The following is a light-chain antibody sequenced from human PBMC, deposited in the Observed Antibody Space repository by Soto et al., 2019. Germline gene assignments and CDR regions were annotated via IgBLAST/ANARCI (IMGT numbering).Light chain of an antibody. CDR2: DAS. J-gene: IGKJ1*01. CDR3: QQSNSYWR. CDR1: QSVSSN. Sequence: EIVVTQSPSTLSVSPGERATLSCRASQSVSSNLAWYQQKPGQAPRLLIYDASNRATGIPARFSGSGSGTDFTLTISSLQPDDFATYYSQQSNSYWRSGQGTKADIK. V-gene: IGKV3D-15*01.